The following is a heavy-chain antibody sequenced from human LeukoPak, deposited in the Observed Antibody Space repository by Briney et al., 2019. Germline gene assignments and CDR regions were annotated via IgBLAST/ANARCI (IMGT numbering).Heavy chain of an antibody. CDR2: IIDTVST. V-gene: IGHV4-34*12. J-gene: IGHJ4*02. CDR3: PRGLASGYPPIPFDY. D-gene: IGHD3-3*01. Sequence: SETLSLTCVVYGESFSGYYWTWIRQPPGKGGEWMGEIIDTVSTKYNSSLKSRVTISVDTSKNEFSRNLTSVTAADTAIYYCPRGLASGYPPIPFDYWGQGTLVTVSS. CDR1: GESFSGYY.